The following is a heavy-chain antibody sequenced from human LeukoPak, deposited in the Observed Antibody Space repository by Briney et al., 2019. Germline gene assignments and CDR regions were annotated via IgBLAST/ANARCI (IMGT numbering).Heavy chain of an antibody. V-gene: IGHV4-4*07. Sequence: SETLSLTCTVSGGSISSYYWSWIRQPAGKGLEWIGRIYTSGSTNYNPSLKSRVTMSVDTSKNQFSLKLSSVTAADTAVYYCARDQSVLLWVGHFDYWGQGTLVTVSS. J-gene: IGHJ4*02. CDR1: GGSISSYY. CDR3: ARDQSVLLWVGHFDY. CDR2: IYTSGST. D-gene: IGHD3-10*01.